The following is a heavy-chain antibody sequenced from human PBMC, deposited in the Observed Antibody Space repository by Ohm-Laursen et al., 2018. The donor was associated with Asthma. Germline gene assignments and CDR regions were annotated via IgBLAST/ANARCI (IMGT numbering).Heavy chain of an antibody. CDR2: MNPNSGNT. CDR3: ARALRVVGAFDI. CDR1: GYTFTSYD. D-gene: IGHD2-15*01. V-gene: IGHV1-8*01. J-gene: IGHJ3*02. Sequence: ASVKVSCKASGYTFTSYDINWVRQATGQGLEWMGWMNPNSGNTGYAQKFQGRVTMTRNTSISTAYMELSSLRSEDTAVYYCARALRVVGAFDIWGQGTMVTVSS.